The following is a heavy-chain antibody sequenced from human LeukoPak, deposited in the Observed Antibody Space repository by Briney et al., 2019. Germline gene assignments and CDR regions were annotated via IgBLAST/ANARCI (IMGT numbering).Heavy chain of an antibody. V-gene: IGHV4-59*11. CDR1: GGSISSHY. CDR3: ARDMSGYSDY. Sequence: SETLSLTCTVSGGSISSHYWSWIRQPPGKGLEWIGYIYYSGSTNYNPSLKSRVTISVDTSKNQFSLKLSSVTAADTAVYYCARDMSGYSDYWGQGTLVTVSS. CDR2: IYYSGST. D-gene: IGHD3-3*01. J-gene: IGHJ4*02.